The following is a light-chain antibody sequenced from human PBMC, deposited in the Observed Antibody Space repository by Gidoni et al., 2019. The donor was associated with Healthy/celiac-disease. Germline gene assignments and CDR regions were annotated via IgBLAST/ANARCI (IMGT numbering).Light chain of an antibody. CDR2: EVS. CDR1: SRAVGGYNF. Sequence: QSALTQPASVSGSPGQSITISCTGTSRAVGGYNFVSWYQPQPGKAPKLMIYEVSNRPSGVSNRFSGSKSGNTASLTISGLQAEDEADYSCSSYTSSSTHVVFGGGTKLTVL. J-gene: IGLJ2*01. V-gene: IGLV2-14*01. CDR3: SSYTSSSTHVV.